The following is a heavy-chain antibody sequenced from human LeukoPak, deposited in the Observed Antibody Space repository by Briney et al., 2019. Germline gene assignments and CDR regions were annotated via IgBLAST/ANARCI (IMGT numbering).Heavy chain of an antibody. CDR3: AISMYSSGWSGDY. J-gene: IGHJ4*02. CDR1: GYTFTSYD. V-gene: IGHV1-8*01. D-gene: IGHD6-19*01. CDR2: MNPNSGNT. Sequence: ASVKVSCKASGYTFTSYDVNWVRQATGQGLEWMGWMNPNSGNTGYAQKFQGRVTMTRNTSISTAYMELSSLRSEDTAVYYCAISMYSSGWSGDYWGQGTLVTVSS.